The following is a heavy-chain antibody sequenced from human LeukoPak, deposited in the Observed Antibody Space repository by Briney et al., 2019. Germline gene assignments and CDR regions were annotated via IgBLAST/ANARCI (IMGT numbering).Heavy chain of an antibody. V-gene: IGHV4-34*01. Sequence: SETLSLTCAVYGGSFSGYYWSWIRQPPGKGLEWIGEINHSGSTNYNPSLKSRVTISVDTSKNQFSLKLSSVTAADTAVYFCARAYDRFYYYYMDVWGKGITVTVSS. CDR3: ARAYDRFYYYYMDV. J-gene: IGHJ6*03. CDR1: GGSFSGYY. D-gene: IGHD3-22*01. CDR2: INHSGST.